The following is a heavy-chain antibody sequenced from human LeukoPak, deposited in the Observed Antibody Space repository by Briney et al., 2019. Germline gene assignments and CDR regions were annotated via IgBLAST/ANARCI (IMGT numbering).Heavy chain of an antibody. D-gene: IGHD3-3*01. J-gene: IGHJ4*02. V-gene: IGHV1-2*02. CDR2: INIISGGA. Sequence: ASVKVSCKASGYTFTNYFIHWVRQAPGQGLEWMGWINIISGGANYAQRFQGRVTMTRDTSISTAYMELSRLRSDDTAVYYCARDVRTIFGVVQLSHPIGDWGQGTLVTVSS. CDR1: GYTFTNYF. CDR3: ARDVRTIFGVVQLSHPIGD.